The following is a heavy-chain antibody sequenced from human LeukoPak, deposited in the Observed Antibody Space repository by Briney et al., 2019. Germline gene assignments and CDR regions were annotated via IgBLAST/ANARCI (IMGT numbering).Heavy chain of an antibody. CDR3: AKLSYYDSSGPIDY. V-gene: IGHV3-30*02. CDR1: GFTFSSYG. D-gene: IGHD3-22*01. CDR2: IRYDGSNK. Sequence: GGSLRLSCAASGFTFSSYGMHWVRQAPGKGLEWVAFIRYDGSNKYYADSVKGRFTISRDNSKNTLYLQMNILRAEDTAVYYCAKLSYYDSSGPIDYWGQGTLVTVSS. J-gene: IGHJ4*02.